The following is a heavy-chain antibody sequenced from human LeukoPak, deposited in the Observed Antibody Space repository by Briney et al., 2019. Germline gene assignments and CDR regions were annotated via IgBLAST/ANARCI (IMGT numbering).Heavy chain of an antibody. CDR1: GFTFSSYG. V-gene: IGHV3-33*06. CDR2: IWYXXXNK. CDR3: ANGGYDFWSGVHYYYYYMDV. Sequence: GGSLRLSCAASGFTFSSYGIHWVRQAPGKXLEXXAVIWYXXXNKYYADSVKGRFTISRDNSKNTLYLQMNSLRAEDTAVYYCANGGYDFWSGVHYYYYYMDVWGKGTTVTVSS. D-gene: IGHD3-3*01. J-gene: IGHJ6*03.